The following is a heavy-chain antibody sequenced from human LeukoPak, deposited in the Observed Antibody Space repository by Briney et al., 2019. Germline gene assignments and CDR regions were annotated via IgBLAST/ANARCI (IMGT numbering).Heavy chain of an antibody. V-gene: IGHV3-30*18. CDR1: GFAFSNFG. Sequence: GGSLRLSCAASGFAFSNFGIHWVRQAPGKGLEWVASISNDGRNKQYVDSVEGRFTISRDNSRNTLYLQMSSLRPEDTAVYYCAKAGGYDSSGYYYYLDYWGQGTLVTVSS. J-gene: IGHJ4*02. D-gene: IGHD3-22*01. CDR3: AKAGGYDSSGYYYYLDY. CDR2: ISNDGRNK.